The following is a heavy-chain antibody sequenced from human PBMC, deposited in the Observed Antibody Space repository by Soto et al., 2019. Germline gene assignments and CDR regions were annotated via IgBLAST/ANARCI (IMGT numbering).Heavy chain of an antibody. V-gene: IGHV1-69*06. CDR1: GDTFTTYT. D-gene: IGHD3-16*01. CDR2: IVPILGAG. Sequence: QVQLVQSGAEVKKPGSSVKVSCKASGDTFTTYTINWVRQAPGQGLEWMGGIVPILGAGNYAQKFQGRVTITADRSTTTAYLDLSSLRSDDTAVYYCAREGEGIPARRYWGQGTLVTVSS. CDR3: AREGEGIPARRY. J-gene: IGHJ4*02.